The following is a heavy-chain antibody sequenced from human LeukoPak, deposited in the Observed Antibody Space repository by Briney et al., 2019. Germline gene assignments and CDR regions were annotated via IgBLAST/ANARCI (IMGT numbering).Heavy chain of an antibody. V-gene: IGHV3-23*01. CDR3: ANLVGATEYFDY. CDR2: ISGSGGST. CDR1: GFTFSSYA. Sequence: SGGSLRPSCAASGFTFSSYAMSWVRQAPGKGLEWVSAISGSGGSTYYADSVKGRFTISRDNSKNTLYLQMNSLRAEDTAVYYCANLVGATEYFDYWGQGTLVTVSS. J-gene: IGHJ4*02. D-gene: IGHD1-26*01.